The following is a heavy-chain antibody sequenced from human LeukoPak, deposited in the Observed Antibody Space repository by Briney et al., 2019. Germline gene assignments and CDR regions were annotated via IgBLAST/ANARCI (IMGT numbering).Heavy chain of an antibody. CDR1: GFIVNNYY. V-gene: IGHV3-53*01. J-gene: IGHJ4*02. Sequence: PGGSLRLSCSASGFIVNNYYMTWVRQAPGKGLECVSILYSGGMTYYADSVKGRFTISADNSKNTVNLKMNSLRVEDTAIYYCARMFGGNYYGYYFDNWGQGSMLTVSS. D-gene: IGHD5-12*01. CDR3: ARMFGGNYYGYYFDN. CDR2: LYSGGMT.